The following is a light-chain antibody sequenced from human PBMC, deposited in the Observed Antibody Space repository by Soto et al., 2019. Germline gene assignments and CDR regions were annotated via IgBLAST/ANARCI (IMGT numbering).Light chain of an antibody. CDR2: KES. CDR3: QHYNGYPIT. J-gene: IGKJ4*01. V-gene: IGKV1-5*03. Sequence: DIQMTQSPSTLSASVGDRVTITCRASQSLNSYLAWYQQKPGKAPKLLIYKESSLQSGVPSRFSGSGSGTDFTLTISSLQPDDLATYYCQHYNGYPITCGGGTKVEI. CDR1: QSLNSY.